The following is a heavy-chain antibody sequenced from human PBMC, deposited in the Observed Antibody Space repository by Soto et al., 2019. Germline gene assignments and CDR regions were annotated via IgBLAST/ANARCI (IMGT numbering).Heavy chain of an antibody. Sequence: EVQVVESGGGLVQPGGSLRLSCAASGFTVSNYYMSWVRQAPGKGLEWVSVIYTNGNTYYADSVRGRFTISRDNSKNTLYLQMNSLRAEDTAVDFCAREVLVAEYWGQGTLVTVSS. CDR1: GFTVSNYY. D-gene: IGHD2-8*01. V-gene: IGHV3-66*01. CDR3: AREVLVAEY. CDR2: IYTNGNT. J-gene: IGHJ4*02.